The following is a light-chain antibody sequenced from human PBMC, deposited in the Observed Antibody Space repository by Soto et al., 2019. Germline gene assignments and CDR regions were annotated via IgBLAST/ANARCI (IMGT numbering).Light chain of an antibody. Sequence: EIVMTQSPATLSVSPGERATLSCRASQSVSSNLAWYQQKPGQAPRLLIHGVSTRATGIPARFSGSGSGTEFTLTISSLQSEDFAVYYCQQYNNWPYTFGQGTKLEIK. J-gene: IGKJ2*01. CDR3: QQYNNWPYT. CDR2: GVS. CDR1: QSVSSN. V-gene: IGKV3-15*01.